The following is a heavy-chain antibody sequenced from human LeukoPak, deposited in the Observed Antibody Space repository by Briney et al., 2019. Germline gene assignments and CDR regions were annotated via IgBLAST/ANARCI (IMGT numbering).Heavy chain of an antibody. Sequence: GGSLRLSCAASGFTFSSYSMNWVRQAPGKGLEWVSSISGSSSYIYYADSVKGRFTISRDNAKNSLYLQMNSLRAEDTAVYYCAREEDGDYAVADYWGQGTLVTVSS. V-gene: IGHV3-21*01. CDR3: AREEDGDYAVADY. CDR1: GFTFSSYS. J-gene: IGHJ4*02. D-gene: IGHD4-17*01. CDR2: ISGSSSYI.